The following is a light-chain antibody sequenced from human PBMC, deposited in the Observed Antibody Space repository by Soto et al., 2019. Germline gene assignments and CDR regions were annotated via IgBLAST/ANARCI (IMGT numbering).Light chain of an antibody. Sequence: DIVMTQSPDSLAVSLGERATINCKSSQSVLYSSNNKNYLAWYQQKPGQPPKLLISWASTRESAVPDRFSGSGSGTDFTLTISSLQAEDGAVYYCQQYYSAPLTFGGGTKVEIK. J-gene: IGKJ4*01. V-gene: IGKV4-1*01. CDR3: QQYYSAPLT. CDR2: WAS. CDR1: QSVLYSSNNKNY.